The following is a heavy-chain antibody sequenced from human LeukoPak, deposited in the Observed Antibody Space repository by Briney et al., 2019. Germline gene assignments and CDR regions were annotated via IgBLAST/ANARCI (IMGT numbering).Heavy chain of an antibody. Sequence: SETLSLTCAVSGGSISNGGYSWSWIRQPPGKGLEWIGLIYHSGTTHYSPSLKSRLTFSLDTSKNQFSLKLSSVTAADTAVYYCARGSRVVPFDYWGQGTLVTVSS. D-gene: IGHD3-3*01. CDR1: GGSISNGGYS. V-gene: IGHV4-30-2*01. J-gene: IGHJ4*02. CDR2: IYHSGTT. CDR3: ARGSRVVPFDY.